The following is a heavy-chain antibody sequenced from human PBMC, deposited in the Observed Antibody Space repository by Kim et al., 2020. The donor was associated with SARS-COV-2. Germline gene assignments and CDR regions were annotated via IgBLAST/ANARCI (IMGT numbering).Heavy chain of an antibody. V-gene: IGHV1-18*01. Sequence: ASVKVSCKASGYTFISYGLSWVRQAPGQGPEWMGWISPYNGNTFYAQNLQCRVSMTTDTPTRTAYMELRSLTSDDTAVYYCAREGYYHGSGTYRPPSNYGMDVWGQGTTVTVSS. D-gene: IGHD3-10*01. CDR1: GYTFISYG. J-gene: IGHJ6*02. CDR2: ISPYNGNT. CDR3: AREGYYHGSGTYRPPSNYGMDV.